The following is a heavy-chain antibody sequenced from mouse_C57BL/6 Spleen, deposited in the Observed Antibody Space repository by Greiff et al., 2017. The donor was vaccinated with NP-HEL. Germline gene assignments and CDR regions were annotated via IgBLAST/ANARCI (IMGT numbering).Heavy chain of an antibody. D-gene: IGHD2-12*01. CDR3: ARYSPLDY. J-gene: IGHJ2*01. CDR2: IYPGDGDT. CDR1: GYAFSSSW. V-gene: IGHV1-82*01. Sequence: VQLQQSGPELVKPGASVKISCKASGYAFSSSWMNWVKQRPGKGLEWIGRIYPGDGDTNYNGKFKGKATLTADKSSSTAYMQLSSLTSEDSAVYFCARYSPLDYWGQGTTLTLSS.